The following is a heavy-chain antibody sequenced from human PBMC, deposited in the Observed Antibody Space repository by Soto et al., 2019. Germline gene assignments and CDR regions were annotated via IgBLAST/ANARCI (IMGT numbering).Heavy chain of an antibody. J-gene: IGHJ6*02. CDR3: ARDHGVGNGGNSVYYYGMGV. CDR2: IYYSGST. CDR1: GGSISSGDYY. Sequence: SETLSLTCTVSGGSISSGDYYWSWIRQPPGKGLEWIGYIYYSGSTYYNPSLKSRVTISVDTSKNQFSLKLSSVTAADTAVYYCARDHGVGNGGNSVYYYGMGVWGQGTTVTVSS. D-gene: IGHD2-21*02. V-gene: IGHV4-30-4*01.